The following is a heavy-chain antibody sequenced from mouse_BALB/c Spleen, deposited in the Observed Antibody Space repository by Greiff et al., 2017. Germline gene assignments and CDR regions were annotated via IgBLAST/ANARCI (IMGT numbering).Heavy chain of an antibody. D-gene: IGHD2-10*02. CDR3: ARSEYGNYGAMDY. V-gene: IGHV1-80*01. CDR2: IYPGDGDT. J-gene: IGHJ4*01. Sequence: QVQLQQSGAELVRPGSSVKISCTASGYAFSSYWMNWVKQRPGQGLEWIGQIYPGDGDTNYNGKFKGKATLTADKSSSTAYMQLSSLTSEDSAVYFCARSEYGNYGAMDYWGQGTSVTVSS. CDR1: GYAFSSYW.